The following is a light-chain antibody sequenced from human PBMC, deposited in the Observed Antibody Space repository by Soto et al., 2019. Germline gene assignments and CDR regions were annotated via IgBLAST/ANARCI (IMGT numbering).Light chain of an antibody. CDR1: QSISSY. J-gene: IGKJ4*01. Sequence: DIQMTQSPSSLSASVGDRVTITCRASQSISSYLNWYQQKPGKAPKLLIYAASSLQSGFPSRFSGSGSGTDFTLPISSLQPEDFATYYCQQSYSTPITLGGGKKVEIK. V-gene: IGKV1-39*01. CDR3: QQSYSTPIT. CDR2: AAS.